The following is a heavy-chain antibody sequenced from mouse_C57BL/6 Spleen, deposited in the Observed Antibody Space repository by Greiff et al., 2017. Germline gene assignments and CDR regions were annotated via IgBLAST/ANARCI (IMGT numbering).Heavy chain of an antibody. CDR1: GFTFSSSA. V-gene: IGHV5-4*03. Sequence: EVKLVESGGGLVKPGGSLKLSCAASGFTFSSSAMSWVRQTPEKRLEWVATISDGGSYTYYTDNVKGRFTISRNNAKNNLYLQMSHLKSEDTAMNYCARVNWDNYFDYWGQGTTLTVSS. CDR2: ISDGGSYT. D-gene: IGHD4-1*01. CDR3: ARVNWDNYFDY. J-gene: IGHJ2*01.